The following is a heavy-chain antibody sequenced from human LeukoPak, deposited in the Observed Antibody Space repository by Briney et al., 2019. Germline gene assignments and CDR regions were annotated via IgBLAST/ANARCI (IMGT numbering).Heavy chain of an antibody. CDR3: ARDLLEWPDAFDI. V-gene: IGHV4-4*02. D-gene: IGHD3-3*01. J-gene: IGHJ3*02. Sequence: PSGTLSLTCAVSGGSISSSNWWSWVRQPPGKGLEWIGEIYHSGSTNYNPSLKSRVTISEDKSKNQFSLKLSSVTAADTAVYYCARDLLEWPDAFDIWGQGTMVTVSS. CDR1: GGSISSSNW. CDR2: IYHSGST.